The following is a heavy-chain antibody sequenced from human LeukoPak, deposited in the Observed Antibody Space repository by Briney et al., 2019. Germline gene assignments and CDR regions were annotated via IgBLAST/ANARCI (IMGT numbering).Heavy chain of an antibody. V-gene: IGHV1-8*01. CDR3: ATDYGSGSGYCGMDV. CDR1: GYTFTSYD. CDR2: MNPNSGNT. J-gene: IGHJ6*02. D-gene: IGHD3-10*01. Sequence: ASVKVSCKASGYTFTSYDINWVRQATGQGLEWMGWMNPNSGNTGYAQKFQGRVTMTRNTSISTAYMELSSLRSEDTAVYYCATDYGSGSGYCGMDVWGQGTTVTVSS.